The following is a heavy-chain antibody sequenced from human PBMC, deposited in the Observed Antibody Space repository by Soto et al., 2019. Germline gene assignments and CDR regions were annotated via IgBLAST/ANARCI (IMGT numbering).Heavy chain of an antibody. Sequence: GGSLRLSCAASGFTFSGYSMNWVRQAPGKGLDWVSYISSSSGTILYADSVKGRFTISRDNAKNSLYLQMNSLRDEDTAVYYCVRYHLLDSNYGGFYYGMDVSGQGTTVTVSS. V-gene: IGHV3-48*02. J-gene: IGHJ6*02. CDR3: VRYHLLDSNYGGFYYGMDV. CDR1: GFTFSGYS. D-gene: IGHD4-4*01. CDR2: ISSSSGTI.